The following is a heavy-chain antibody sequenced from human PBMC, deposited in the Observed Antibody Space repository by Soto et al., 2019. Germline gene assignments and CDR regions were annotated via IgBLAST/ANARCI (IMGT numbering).Heavy chain of an antibody. CDR1: GLSVSDNY. J-gene: IGHJ4*01. D-gene: IGHD2-21*01. Sequence: GGSLRLSCGASGLSVSDNYMGWVRQAPGRGLEWVSVMYAGGDTHYADSVKGRFTISRDKSENTLYLQMSSLRDEDTGVYFCVSRIPSWVFDYWGLGTLVTVSS. CDR2: MYAGGDT. V-gene: IGHV3-53*01. CDR3: VSRIPSWVFDY.